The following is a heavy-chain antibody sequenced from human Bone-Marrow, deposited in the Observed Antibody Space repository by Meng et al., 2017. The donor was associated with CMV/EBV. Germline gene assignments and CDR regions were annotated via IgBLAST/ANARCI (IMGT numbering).Heavy chain of an antibody. D-gene: IGHD3-22*01. V-gene: IGHV3-7*01. CDR2: IKQDGSEK. J-gene: IGHJ3*02. CDR3: ARDWYYYDSSGYFDAFAI. CDR1: GFTFSTYW. Sequence: GGSLRLSCAASGFTFSTYWMSWVRQAPGKGLEWVANIKQDGSEKYYVDSVKGRFTISRDNAKNSLYLQMNSLRAEDTAVYYCARDWYYYDSSGYFDAFAIWGQGTMVTVSS.